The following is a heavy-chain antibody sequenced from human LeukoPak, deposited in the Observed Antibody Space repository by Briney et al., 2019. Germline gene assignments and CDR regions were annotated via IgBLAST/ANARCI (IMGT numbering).Heavy chain of an antibody. CDR3: AREGVQGVVVPAATDY. Sequence: SETLSLTCTVSGDSISSGDYYWSWIRQPPGKGLEWIGYIYYSGSTYYNPSLKSRVTISVDTSKNQFSLKLSSVTAADTAVYYCAREGVQGVVVPAATDYWGQGTLVTVSS. CDR1: GDSISSGDYY. J-gene: IGHJ4*02. CDR2: IYYSGST. V-gene: IGHV4-30-4*01. D-gene: IGHD2-2*01.